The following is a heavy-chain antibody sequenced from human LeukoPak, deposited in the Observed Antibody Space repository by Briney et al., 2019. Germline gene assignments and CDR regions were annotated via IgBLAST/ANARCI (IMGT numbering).Heavy chain of an antibody. D-gene: IGHD2-8*01. J-gene: IGHJ6*02. CDR3: ARELYPYGMDV. Sequence: GESLRLSCAASAFIFSAYDMNWVRQAPGKGLEWVSYISSSGNTIYYADSVKGRFTISRDNAGNSLYLQMNSLRAEDTAIYYCARELYPYGMDVWGQGTTVTVS. CDR1: AFIFSAYD. V-gene: IGHV3-48*03. CDR2: ISSSGNTI.